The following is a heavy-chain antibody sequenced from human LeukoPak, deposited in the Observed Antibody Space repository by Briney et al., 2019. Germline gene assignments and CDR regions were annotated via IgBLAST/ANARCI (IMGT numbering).Heavy chain of an antibody. CDR3: ARGVDTAMVPSFDY. CDR1: GGSISSGSYY. CDR2: IYTSGST. Sequence: PSETLSLTCTVSGGSISSGSYYWSWIRQPAGKGLEWIGRIYTSGSTNYNPSLKSRVTISVDTSKNQFSLKLSSVTAADTAVYYCARGVDTAMVPSFDYWGQGTLVTVSS. J-gene: IGHJ4*02. V-gene: IGHV4-61*02. D-gene: IGHD5-18*01.